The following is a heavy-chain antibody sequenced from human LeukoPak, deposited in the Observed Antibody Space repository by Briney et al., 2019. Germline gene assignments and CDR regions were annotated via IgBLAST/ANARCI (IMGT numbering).Heavy chain of an antibody. CDR2: INHSGST. D-gene: IGHD3-3*01. V-gene: IGHV4-34*01. Sequence: SETLSLTCAVYGGSFSGYYWSWIRQPPGKGLEWIGEINHSGSTNYNPSLKNRVTISVDTSKNQFSLKLSSLSAADTVVYYCARGFGVVNHYYYMDVWGKGTTVTVSS. CDR1: GGSFSGYY. J-gene: IGHJ6*03. CDR3: ARGFGVVNHYYYMDV.